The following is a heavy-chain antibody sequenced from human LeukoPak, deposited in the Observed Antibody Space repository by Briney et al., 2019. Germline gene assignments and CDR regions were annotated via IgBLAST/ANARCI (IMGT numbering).Heavy chain of an antibody. Sequence: GGSLRLSCAASGFTFSSYAMSWVRQAPGKGLEWVSAISGSGGSTYYADSVKGRFTISRDNSKNTLYLQMNSLRAEDTAVYYCAKDQELSITGTTGYFDYWGQGTLVTVSS. D-gene: IGHD1-7*01. CDR3: AKDQELSITGTTGYFDY. J-gene: IGHJ4*02. CDR2: ISGSGGST. V-gene: IGHV3-23*01. CDR1: GFTFSSYA.